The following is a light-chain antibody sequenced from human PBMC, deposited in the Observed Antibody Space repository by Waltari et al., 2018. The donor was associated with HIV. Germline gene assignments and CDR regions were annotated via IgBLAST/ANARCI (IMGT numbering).Light chain of an antibody. CDR1: AFPKQY. CDR2: KDT. Sequence: SYELTQPPSVSVSPGQTARITCSGDAFPKQYVYWYQQKPGQAPVLVKYKDTERPAGIPERFSGSSSGTTVTLTISGVQAEDEADYYCHSADGSATYVFGTGTKVTVL. J-gene: IGLJ1*01. V-gene: IGLV3-25*03. CDR3: HSADGSATYV.